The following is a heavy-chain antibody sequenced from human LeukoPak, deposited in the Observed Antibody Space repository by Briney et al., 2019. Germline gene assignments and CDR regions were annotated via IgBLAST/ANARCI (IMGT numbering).Heavy chain of an antibody. Sequence: SETLSLTCAVYGGSLNNYYWSWIRQSPGKGLEWLGEGNHNGGTKYNPSLKSRVTISADSSRNQFSLKLTSVTAADTAVYHCAKNGQSGFSFDPWGQGTLVIVSS. CDR3: AKNGQSGFSFDP. CDR1: GGSLNNYY. D-gene: IGHD1-26*01. J-gene: IGHJ5*02. V-gene: IGHV4-34*01. CDR2: GNHNGGT.